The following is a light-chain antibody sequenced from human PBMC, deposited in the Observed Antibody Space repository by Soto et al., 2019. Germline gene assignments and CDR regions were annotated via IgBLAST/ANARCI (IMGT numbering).Light chain of an antibody. CDR2: EVS. V-gene: IGLV2-14*01. CDR3: SSYTSGSTPVV. J-gene: IGLJ2*01. Sequence: QSALTQPASVSGSPGQSITISCTGTSSDIGGYNYVSWYQQHPGKAPKLMIYEVSNRPSGVSTRFSGSKSGNTASLTISGLQAEDEADYYCSSYTSGSTPVVFGGGTQLTVL. CDR1: SSDIGGYNY.